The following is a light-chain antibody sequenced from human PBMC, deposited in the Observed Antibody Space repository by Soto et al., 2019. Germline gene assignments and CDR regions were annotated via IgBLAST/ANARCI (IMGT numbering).Light chain of an antibody. CDR1: SSDVGAYKY. CDR2: EVS. J-gene: IGLJ3*02. Sequence: QSALTQPPSASGSPGQSVTISCTGTSSDVGAYKYVSWYQQYPGKAPKLMIYEVSKRPSGVPDRFSGSKSGNTASLTVSGLQAEDEADSYYNSYVGSNIWVFGGGTKLTVL. CDR3: NSYVGSNIWV. V-gene: IGLV2-8*01.